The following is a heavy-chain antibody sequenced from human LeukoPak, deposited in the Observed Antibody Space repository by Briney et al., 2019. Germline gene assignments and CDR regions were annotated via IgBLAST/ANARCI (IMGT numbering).Heavy chain of an antibody. J-gene: IGHJ5*02. CDR1: GGSISSYY. Sequence: NASETLSLTCTVSGGSISSYYWSWIRQPPGKGLEWIGYIYYSGSTNYNPSLKSRVTISVDTSKNQFSLKLSSVTAADTAVYYCARVRITMVRGVKRNWIDPWGQGTLVTVSS. V-gene: IGHV4-59*01. CDR2: IYYSGST. CDR3: ARVRITMVRGVKRNWIDP. D-gene: IGHD3-10*01.